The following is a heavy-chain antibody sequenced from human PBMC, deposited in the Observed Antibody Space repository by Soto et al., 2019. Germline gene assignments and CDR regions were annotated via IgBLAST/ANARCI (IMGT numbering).Heavy chain of an antibody. D-gene: IGHD6-19*01. CDR2: INAGNGNT. CDR1: GYTFTSYA. Sequence: ASVKVSCKASGYTFTSYAMHWVRQAPGQRLEWMGWINAGNGNTKYSQKFQGRVTITRDTSASTAYMELSSLRSEDTAVYYCARRVFSSGWYYFDYWGQGTLVTVSS. J-gene: IGHJ4*02. V-gene: IGHV1-3*01. CDR3: ARRVFSSGWYYFDY.